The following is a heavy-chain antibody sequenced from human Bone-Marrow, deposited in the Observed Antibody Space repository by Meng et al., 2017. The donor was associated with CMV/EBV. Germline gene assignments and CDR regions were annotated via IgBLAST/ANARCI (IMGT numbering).Heavy chain of an antibody. V-gene: IGHV3-23*01. CDR2: ISPGGDYI. J-gene: IGHJ4*02. Sequence: GGSLRLSCVVSGFTFHDYAMHWVPQVEGKGLEWVSHISPGGDYITYADSVKGRFTISRDSSKNTLYLQMNTLRAEDTAVYFCARRMVNYPFDSWGQGTLVTVSS. D-gene: IGHD1-7*01. CDR1: GFTFHDYA. CDR3: ARRMVNYPFDS.